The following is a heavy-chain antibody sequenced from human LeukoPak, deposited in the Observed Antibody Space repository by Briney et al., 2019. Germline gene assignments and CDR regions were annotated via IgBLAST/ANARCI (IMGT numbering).Heavy chain of an antibody. CDR3: ARHACNGGSCYSANY. CDR1: GYSFTNYW. J-gene: IGHJ4*02. CDR2: IYPGDSDT. Sequence: GEPLKISCKGSGYSFTNYWIGWVRQMPGKGLEWMGIIYPGDSDTRYSPSFQGQVTISADKSISTAYLQWSSLKASDTAMYYCARHACNGGSCYSANYWGQGTLVTVSS. D-gene: IGHD2-15*01. V-gene: IGHV5-51*01.